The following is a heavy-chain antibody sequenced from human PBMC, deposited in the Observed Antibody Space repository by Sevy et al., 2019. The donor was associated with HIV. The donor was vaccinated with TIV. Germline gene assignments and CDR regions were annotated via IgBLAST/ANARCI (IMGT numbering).Heavy chain of an antibody. Sequence: GGSLRLSCAASGFTFSSYSMNWVRQAPGKGLEWVSSISSSSSYIYYADSVKGRFTISRDNAKKSLYLQMNSLRAEDTAVYYCARGRQQLERELPEVNWFDPWGQGTLVTVSS. CDR2: ISSSSSYI. J-gene: IGHJ5*02. D-gene: IGHD6-13*01. CDR1: GFTFSSYS. V-gene: IGHV3-21*01. CDR3: ARGRQQLERELPEVNWFDP.